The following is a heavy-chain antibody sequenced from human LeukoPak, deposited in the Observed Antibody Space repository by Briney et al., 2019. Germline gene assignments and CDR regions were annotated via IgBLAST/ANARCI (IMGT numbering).Heavy chain of an antibody. CDR2: ISYDGSDK. J-gene: IGHJ6*02. Sequence: GGSLRLSYAASGFTFSSYAMHWVRQAPGKGLEWVAVISYDGSDKYYADSVKGRFTISRDNSKNTLYLQMNSLRAEDTAVYYCARDSSYYYYGMDVWGQGTTVTVSS. CDR3: ARDSSYYYYGMDV. V-gene: IGHV3-30-3*01. D-gene: IGHD2/OR15-2a*01. CDR1: GFTFSSYA.